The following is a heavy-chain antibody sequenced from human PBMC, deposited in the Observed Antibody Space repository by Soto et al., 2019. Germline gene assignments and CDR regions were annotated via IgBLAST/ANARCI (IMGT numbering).Heavy chain of an antibody. D-gene: IGHD3-9*01. V-gene: IGHV4-59*01. J-gene: IGHJ6*02. CDR3: ARALRCCGLDV. CDR1: GASMRSDY. Sequence: SETLSLTCNVSGASMRSDYWSWIRLSPGKGLEWIGDIFYSGSTNLNPPLRRRLSISIDTSKNKFSLMLNSVPAADTAVYYCARALRCCGLDVCGQGTTVTVSS. CDR2: IFYSGST.